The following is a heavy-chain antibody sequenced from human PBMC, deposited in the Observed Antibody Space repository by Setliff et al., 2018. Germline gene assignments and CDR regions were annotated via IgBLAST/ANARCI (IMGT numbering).Heavy chain of an antibody. CDR1: GGSFSYYY. J-gene: IGHJ4*02. CDR2: INHSGST. V-gene: IGHV4-34*01. D-gene: IGHD3-22*01. Sequence: SETLSLTCAVYGGSFSYYYWTWIRQPPGKGLEWIGEINHSGSTNYNPSLKSRVTISVDTSKNQFSLKVNSVTAADTAVYYCARGADYHDTSGYSHWGQGTLGTVSS. CDR3: ARGADYHDTSGYSH.